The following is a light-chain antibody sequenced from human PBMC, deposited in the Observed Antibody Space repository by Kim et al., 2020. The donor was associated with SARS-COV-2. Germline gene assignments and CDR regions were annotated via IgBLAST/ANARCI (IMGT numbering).Light chain of an antibody. CDR2: GAS. V-gene: IGKV1-17*01. CDR3: LQHNTYPIT. J-gene: IGKJ5*01. CDR1: QDMRND. Sequence: ASVGARVTITCRASQDMRNDLGWYQQNPGRAPKRLIYGASSLQSGVPSRFSGSGSGTEVTLTISSLQPEDFATYFCLQHNTYPITFGQGTRLEIK.